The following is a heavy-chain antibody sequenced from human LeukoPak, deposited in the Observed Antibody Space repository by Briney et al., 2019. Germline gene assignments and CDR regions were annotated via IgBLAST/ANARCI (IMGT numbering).Heavy chain of an antibody. D-gene: IGHD1-26*01. CDR1: GYTVTRSG. J-gene: IGHJ4*02. Sequence: ASATVSPTSSGYTVTRSGISWVGQGPGQGPERKGWISAYNGNTNYAQKLQGRVTMTTDTSTSTAYMELRSLRPDDTAVYYCARVVGATTPRDRFDYWGQGTLVTVSS. V-gene: IGHV1-18*01. CDR2: ISAYNGNT. CDR3: ARVVGATTPRDRFDY.